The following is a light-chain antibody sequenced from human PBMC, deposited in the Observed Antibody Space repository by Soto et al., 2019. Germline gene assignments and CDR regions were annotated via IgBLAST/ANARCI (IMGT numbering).Light chain of an antibody. CDR1: TSNIGSNG. CDR2: SSN. CDR3: AAWDDRLNGYV. J-gene: IGLJ1*01. Sequence: QSVLTQPPSASGTPGQRVTISCPGSTSNIGSNGVNWYRQLPGTAPKLLIYSSNERPSGVPDRFSGSKSGTSASLAISGLQSEDEADDYCAAWDDRLNGYVFGTGTKVTVL. V-gene: IGLV1-44*01.